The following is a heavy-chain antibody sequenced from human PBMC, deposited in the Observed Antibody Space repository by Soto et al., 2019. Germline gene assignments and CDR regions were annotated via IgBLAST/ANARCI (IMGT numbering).Heavy chain of an antibody. V-gene: IGHV4-59*08. Sequence: SETLALTCAASGVSISSYDWSWIRQPPGKGLEWIANVYCSGSTRYNPALKRRLIISLDPANSHFSLRLACVSASDPVLYYWARQVIGVDTAYFEFWGDGRLVT. J-gene: IGHJ4*01. CDR1: GVSISSYD. CDR2: VYCSGST. CDR3: ARQVIGVDTAYFEF. D-gene: IGHD5-18*01.